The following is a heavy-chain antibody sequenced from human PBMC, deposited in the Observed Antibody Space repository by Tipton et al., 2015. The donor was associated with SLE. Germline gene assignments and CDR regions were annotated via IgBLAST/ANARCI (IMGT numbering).Heavy chain of an antibody. CDR1: GGSVSSGSYY. CDR3: ARGGLGSGAAYFDY. J-gene: IGHJ4*02. V-gene: IGHV4-39*07. Sequence: TLSLTCTVSGGSVSSGSYYWAWIRQPPGKGPGWIGTIYYSGSTYYYPSLKSRVTISVDTSKNQFSLKLSSVTAADTAVYYCARGGLGSGAAYFDYWGQGTLVTVSS. D-gene: IGHD3-10*01. CDR2: IYYSGST.